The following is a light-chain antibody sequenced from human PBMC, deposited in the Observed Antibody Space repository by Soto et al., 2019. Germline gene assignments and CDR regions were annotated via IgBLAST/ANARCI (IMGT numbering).Light chain of an antibody. V-gene: IGKV3-15*01. CDR1: QSVSSE. CDR2: SAS. J-gene: IGKJ1*01. Sequence: EIVMTQSPATLSLSPGHRATISCRASQSVSSELAWYQQKPGQAPRLLIYSASTRATGIPARFSGSGSGTEFTRTISSLLPEDFAVYYCHQYDHWLTWTFGQGTKVEIK. CDR3: HQYDHWLTWT.